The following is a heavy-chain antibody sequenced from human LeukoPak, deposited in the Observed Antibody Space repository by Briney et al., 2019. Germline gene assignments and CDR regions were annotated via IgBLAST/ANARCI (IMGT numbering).Heavy chain of an antibody. V-gene: IGHV3-23*01. CDR2: ISGSGGST. Sequence: GGSLRLSCAASGFTFSSYAMSWLRQAPGKGLEWVSAISGSGGSTYYADSVKGRFTISRDNSKNTLYLQMNSLRAEDTAVYYCAKGSYLWVLNDAFDIWGQGTMVTVSS. J-gene: IGHJ3*02. D-gene: IGHD3-10*01. CDR3: AKGSYLWVLNDAFDI. CDR1: GFTFSSYA.